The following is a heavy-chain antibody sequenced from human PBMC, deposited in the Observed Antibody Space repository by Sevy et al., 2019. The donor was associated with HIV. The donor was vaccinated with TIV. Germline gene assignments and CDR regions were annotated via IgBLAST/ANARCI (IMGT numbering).Heavy chain of an antibody. CDR1: GFTFSSYP. CDR2: ISFDGTDK. Sequence: GGSLRLSCAASGFTFSSYPMHWVRQAPGKGLEWVSFISFDGTDKYYADSVKGRFTITRDNSKNTLFLQMNGLRAEDTAFYYCVRETTMLPRGAFDFWGQGTMVTVS. CDR3: VRETTMLPRGAFDF. J-gene: IGHJ3*01. D-gene: IGHD3-10*01. V-gene: IGHV3-30-3*01.